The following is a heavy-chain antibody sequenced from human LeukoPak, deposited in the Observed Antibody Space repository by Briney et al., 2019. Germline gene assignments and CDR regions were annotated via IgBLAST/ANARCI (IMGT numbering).Heavy chain of an antibody. CDR3: ARKFIAAAGTFSFHSPLGVRKNYGMDV. CDR2: IIPIFGTA. V-gene: IGHV1-69*13. D-gene: IGHD6-13*01. Sequence: GASVKVSYKASGGTFSSYAISWVRQGPGQGMEGMGGIIPIFGTANYAQKFQGRVTITAAESTSTAYMELSSLRSEDTAVYYCARKFIAAAGTFSFHSPLGVRKNYGMDVWGQGTTVTVSS. J-gene: IGHJ6*02. CDR1: GGTFSSYA.